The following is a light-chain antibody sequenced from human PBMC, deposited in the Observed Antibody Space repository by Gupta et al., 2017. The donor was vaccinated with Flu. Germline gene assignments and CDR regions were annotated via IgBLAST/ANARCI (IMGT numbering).Light chain of an antibody. V-gene: IGKV1-39*01. J-gene: IGKJ1*01. CDR3: QQTYDTPPWT. CDR2: AAS. Sequence: DPVTITCRASQSITSHLNWYQQKPGKAPDLLIYAASSLQSGVPSRFSGSGSGTHFTLTISSLQPEDFATYYCQQTYDTPPWTFGQGTKVEFK. CDR1: QSITSH.